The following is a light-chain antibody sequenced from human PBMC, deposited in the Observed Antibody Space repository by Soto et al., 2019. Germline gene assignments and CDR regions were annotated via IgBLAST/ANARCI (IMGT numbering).Light chain of an antibody. CDR1: QSVDSTY. Sequence: VLTQSPDTLSLSPGERATLSCRASQSVDSTYLAWYQQKPGQAPTILIYSASTRATCTPDRFSGSGSGADFTLTISRLEPEDFAAYYCQLYGKSRGYTFGQGTKLQI. CDR2: SAS. CDR3: QLYGKSRGYT. J-gene: IGKJ2*01. V-gene: IGKV3-20*01.